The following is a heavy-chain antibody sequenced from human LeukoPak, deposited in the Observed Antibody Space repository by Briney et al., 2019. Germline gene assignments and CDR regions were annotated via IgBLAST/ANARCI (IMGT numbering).Heavy chain of an antibody. J-gene: IGHJ5*02. V-gene: IGHV4-34*01. CDR1: GGSFSGYY. D-gene: IGHD3-16*01. CDR2: INHSGST. Sequence: SETLSLTCAVYGGSFSGYYWSWIRQPPGKGLEWIGKINHSGSTNYNPSLKSRVTISVDTSKNQFSLKLSSVTAADTAVYYCARVGANNWFDPWGQGTLVTVSS. CDR3: ARVGANNWFDP.